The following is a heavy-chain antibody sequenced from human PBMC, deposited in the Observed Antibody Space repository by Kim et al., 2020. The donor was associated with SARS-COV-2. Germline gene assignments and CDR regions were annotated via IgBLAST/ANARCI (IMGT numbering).Heavy chain of an antibody. D-gene: IGHD2-2*01. CDR1: GGSISSGGYY. V-gene: IGHV4-31*03. CDR3: ARVVDKFTIPF. Sequence: SETLSLTCTVSGGSISSGGYYWSWIRQHPGKGLEWIGYIYYSGSTYYNPSLKSRVTISVDTSKNQFSLKLSSVTAADTAVYYCARVVDKFTIPFWGQGTTVTVSS. CDR2: IYYSGST. J-gene: IGHJ6*02.